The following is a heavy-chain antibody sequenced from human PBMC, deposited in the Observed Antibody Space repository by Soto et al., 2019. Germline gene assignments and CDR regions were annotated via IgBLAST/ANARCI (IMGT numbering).Heavy chain of an antibody. Sequence: EVQLVESGGGLGQPGGSLRLSCAGSGFTFSGYWMTWVRQPPGKGLEWVASVNQDGTQKFYVDSVKGRFTISRDNAKNSLFLQMISLRAEDTAVYYCARWESSDWYLGIWGQGTLVTVSS. CDR3: ARWESSDWYLGI. CDR2: VNQDGTQK. J-gene: IGHJ4*02. CDR1: GFTFSGYW. D-gene: IGHD6-19*01. V-gene: IGHV3-7*03.